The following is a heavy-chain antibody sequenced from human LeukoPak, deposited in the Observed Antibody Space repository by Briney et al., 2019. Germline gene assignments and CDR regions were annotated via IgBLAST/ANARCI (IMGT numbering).Heavy chain of an antibody. J-gene: IGHJ4*02. CDR3: AKGGYYDFWSGYLY. D-gene: IGHD3-3*01. V-gene: IGHV3-30*18. Sequence: GGSLRLSCAASGFTFSSYGMHWVRQAPGKGLEWVAVISYDGSNKYYADSVKGRFTISRDNSKNTLYLQMNSLRAEDTAVYYCAKGGYYDFWSGYLYWGQGTLVTVSS. CDR2: ISYDGSNK. CDR1: GFTFSSYG.